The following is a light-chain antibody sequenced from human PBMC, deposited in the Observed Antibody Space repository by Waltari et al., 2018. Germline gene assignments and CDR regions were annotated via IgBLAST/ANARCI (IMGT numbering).Light chain of an antibody. V-gene: IGLV3-1*01. CDR3: QAWDTTTAI. CDR1: KLGDKY. Sequence: SYELTQPPSVSVSPGQTASITCSGDKLGDKYTCRYHQKPGQSPMLVIYQNNKRPSGIPERFSGSNSGNTATLTISDTQAVDEADYYCQAWDTTTAIFGGGTKLTVL. J-gene: IGLJ2*01. CDR2: QNN.